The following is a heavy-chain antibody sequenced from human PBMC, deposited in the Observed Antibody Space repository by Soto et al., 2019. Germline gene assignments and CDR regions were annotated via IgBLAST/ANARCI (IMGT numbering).Heavy chain of an antibody. CDR1: GFSFSSYS. J-gene: IGHJ4*02. CDR2: ISTRSSTI. D-gene: IGHD1-26*01. CDR3: ARDFAWAFDY. V-gene: IGHV3-48*02. Sequence: EVQLVESGGGLVQPGGSLRLSCVASGFSFSSYSMNWVRQAPGKGLEWVSYISTRSSTIYYADSVKGRFTISRDNAKNSLYLQMNSLRDEDTAVYYCARDFAWAFDYWGQGTLLTVSP.